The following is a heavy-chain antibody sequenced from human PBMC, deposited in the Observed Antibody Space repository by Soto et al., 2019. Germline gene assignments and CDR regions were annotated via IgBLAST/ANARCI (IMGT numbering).Heavy chain of an antibody. D-gene: IGHD3-16*01. CDR2: IYYRGRT. V-gene: IGHV4-39*02. J-gene: IGHJ4*02. Sequence: SETLSLTCTVSGGSVGSSSYFWAWIRQPPGKGLEWIGNIYYRGRTYYTPSLKSRVTISVDTSKNHFSLKLSSVTAADTAVYYCARLIWPKYYCDYWGQGTLVTVSS. CDR1: GGSVGSSSYF. CDR3: ARLIWPKYYCDY.